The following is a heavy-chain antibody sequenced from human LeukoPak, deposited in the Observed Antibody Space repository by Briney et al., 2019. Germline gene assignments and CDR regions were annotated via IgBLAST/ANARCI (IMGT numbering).Heavy chain of an antibody. CDR3: ARGTDSSGWYDYYYYGMDV. CDR2: INHSGST. V-gene: IGHV4-34*01. D-gene: IGHD6-19*01. CDR1: GAFFGGYY. Sequence: SQSRSLTCAVDGAFFGGYYWSWLRQPPGKGLDWLGEINHSGSTNYNPSLNSRVTISVDTSKNQFSLKLSSVPAADTAVYYCARGTDSSGWYDYYYYGMDVWGQGTTVTVSS. J-gene: IGHJ6*02.